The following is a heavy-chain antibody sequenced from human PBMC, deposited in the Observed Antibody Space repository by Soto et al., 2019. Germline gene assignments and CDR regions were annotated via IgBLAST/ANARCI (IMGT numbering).Heavy chain of an antibody. J-gene: IGHJ6*02. D-gene: IGHD6-13*01. CDR3: AIVPGYSSPYYGMDV. V-gene: IGHV4-30-4*01. Sequence: QVQLQESGPGLVKPSQTLSLTCTVSRGSISSGDYYWSWIRQPPGKDLEWIGYIYYSGSTYYNPSLKSRVTISVDTSKNQFSLKRSSVTAADTAVYYCAIVPGYSSPYYGMDVWGQGTTVTVSS. CDR1: RGSISSGDYY. CDR2: IYYSGST.